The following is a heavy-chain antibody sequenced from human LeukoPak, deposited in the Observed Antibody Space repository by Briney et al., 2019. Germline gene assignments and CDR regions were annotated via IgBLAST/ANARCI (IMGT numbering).Heavy chain of an antibody. D-gene: IGHD1-1*01. CDR3: SKKGQADDDGKPD. CDR2: ISRGGIS. Sequence: GGSLRLSWAASGFTFSVYDMYWIRQSPGKGLECVSVISRGGISYYADSVKGRFTISRDNSKNTLYLQMNSLRAEDTAVYYCSKKGQADDDGKPDWGQGTLVTVPP. CDR1: GFTFSVYD. J-gene: IGHJ4*02. V-gene: IGHV3-23*01.